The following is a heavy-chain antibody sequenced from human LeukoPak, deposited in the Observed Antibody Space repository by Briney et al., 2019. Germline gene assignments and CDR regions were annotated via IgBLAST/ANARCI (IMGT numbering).Heavy chain of an antibody. CDR2: INHSGST. V-gene: IGHV4-34*01. CDR1: GGSFSGYY. D-gene: IGHD2-2*02. J-gene: IGHJ6*02. CDR3: RVVPAAIETYYYYYGMDV. Sequence: SSETLSLTCAVYGGSFSGYYWSWIRQPPGKGPEWIGEINHSGSTNYNPSLKSRVTISVDTSKNQFSLKLSSVTAADTAVYYCRVVPAAIETYYYYYGMDVWGQGTTVTVSS.